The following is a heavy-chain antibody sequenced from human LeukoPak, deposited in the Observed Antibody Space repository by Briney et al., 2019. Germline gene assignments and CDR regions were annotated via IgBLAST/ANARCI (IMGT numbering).Heavy chain of an antibody. CDR2: IKEDGSEK. Sequence: GGSLRLSCAASGFTFRSYWMTWVRQAPGKGLEWVANIKEDGSEKYYVDSVKGRFTISRDNTKNSLYLQMNSLRAEDTAVYYCARDSRYFDWLLRPEIHWYFDLWGRGTLVTVSS. V-gene: IGHV3-7*01. CDR3: ARDSRYFDWLLRPEIHWYFDL. CDR1: GFTFRSYW. J-gene: IGHJ2*01. D-gene: IGHD3-9*01.